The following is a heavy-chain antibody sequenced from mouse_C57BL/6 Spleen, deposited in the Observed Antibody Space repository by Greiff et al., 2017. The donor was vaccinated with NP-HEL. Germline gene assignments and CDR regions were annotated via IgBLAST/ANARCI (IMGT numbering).Heavy chain of an antibody. CDR3: ARGGNYEAMDY. Sequence: EVKLMESGPVLVKPGASVKMSCKASGYTFIDYYMNWVKQSHGKSLEWIGVINPYNGGTSYNQKFKGKATLTVDKSSSTAYMELNSLTSEDSAVYYCARGGNYEAMDYWGQGTSVTVSS. D-gene: IGHD2-1*01. CDR2: INPYNGGT. V-gene: IGHV1-19*01. CDR1: GYTFIDYY. J-gene: IGHJ4*01.